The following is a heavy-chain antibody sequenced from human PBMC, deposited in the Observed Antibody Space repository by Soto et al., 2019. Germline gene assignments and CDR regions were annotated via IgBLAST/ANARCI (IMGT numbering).Heavy chain of an antibody. V-gene: IGHV2-5*01. J-gene: IGHJ6*02. CDR2: TYWNDDN. D-gene: IGHD1-26*01. CDR3: DHKSPIGQYGLDV. Sequence: SGPTLVNPTQTLTLTCTFTGFSVSNTGAGVAWIRQPPGKAPEWLALTYWNDDNRYSASLKTRLTITRDSSKNQVVLRLTNMDPMDTATYYCDHKSPIGQYGLDVWGQGITVTVTS. CDR1: GFSVSNTGAG.